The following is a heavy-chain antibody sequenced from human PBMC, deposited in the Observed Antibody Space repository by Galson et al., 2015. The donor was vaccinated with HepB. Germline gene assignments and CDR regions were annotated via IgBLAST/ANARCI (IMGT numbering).Heavy chain of an antibody. CDR2: IIPIFGTA. J-gene: IGHJ5*02. CDR1: GGTFSSYA. V-gene: IGHV1-69*06. CDR3: ARVPLNYYDSSGYYPQVGWFDP. Sequence: SVKVSCKASGGTFSSYAISWVRQAPGQGLEWMGGIIPIFGTANYAQKFQGRVTITADKSTSTAYMELSSLRSEDTAVYYCARVPLNYYDSSGYYPQVGWFDPWGQGTLVTVSS. D-gene: IGHD3-22*01.